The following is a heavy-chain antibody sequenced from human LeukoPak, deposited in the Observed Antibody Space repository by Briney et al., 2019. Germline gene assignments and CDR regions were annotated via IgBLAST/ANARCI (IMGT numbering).Heavy chain of an antibody. CDR1: GFTFSSYS. V-gene: IGHV3-21*01. J-gene: IGHJ5*02. CDR2: ISSSSSYI. D-gene: IGHD6-13*01. CDR3: ARPAGAEWFDP. Sequence: PGGSLRLSCAASGFTFSSYSMTWVRQAPGKGLEWVSSISSSSSYIYYADSVKGRFTISKDNAKNSLYLQMNSLRAEDTAVYYCARPAGAEWFDPWGQGTLVTVSS.